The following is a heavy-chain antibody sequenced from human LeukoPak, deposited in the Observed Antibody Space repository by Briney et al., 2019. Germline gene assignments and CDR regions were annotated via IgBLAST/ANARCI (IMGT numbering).Heavy chain of an antibody. Sequence: GGSLRLSRAASGFTFSNAWMSWVRQAPGKGPEWVGRIKSRTDGGTTDYAAPVKGRFTISRDDSKNTLYLQMNSLKTEDTAVYYCTTDGRSKYCSSTSCYYYYYMDVWGKGTTVTVSS. J-gene: IGHJ6*03. V-gene: IGHV3-15*01. D-gene: IGHD2-2*01. CDR2: IKSRTDGGTT. CDR1: GFTFSNAW. CDR3: TTDGRSKYCSSTSCYYYYYMDV.